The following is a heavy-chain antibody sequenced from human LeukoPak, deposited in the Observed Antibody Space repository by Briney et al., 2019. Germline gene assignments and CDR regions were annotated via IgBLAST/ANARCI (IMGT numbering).Heavy chain of an antibody. CDR3: ARGRGSSSEFDY. D-gene: IGHD6-6*01. CDR1: GYTFTSYD. V-gene: IGHV1-8*03. CDR2: MNPNSGNT. J-gene: IGHJ4*02. Sequence: GASVKVSCKASGYTFTSYDINWVRQATGQGLEWMGWMNPNSGNTGYAQKFQGRVTITRNTSISTAYMGLSSLRSEDTAVYYCARGRGSSSEFDYWGQGTLVTVSS.